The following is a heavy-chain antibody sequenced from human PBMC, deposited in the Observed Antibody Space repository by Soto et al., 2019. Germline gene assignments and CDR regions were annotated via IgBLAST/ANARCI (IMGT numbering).Heavy chain of an antibody. V-gene: IGHV4-39*01. D-gene: IGHD6-25*01. Sequence: QLQLLESGPGLVKPSETLSLTCIVSGDSIGSSLHYWGWIRQAPGKGLEWIGSIYYSGSTYYNPSPTSRVTMSVDTSRNQLSLKLTSVTAADTAVYYCARHAPPSVAAPFHFWGQGTLVTVSS. CDR1: GDSIGSSLHY. CDR3: ARHAPPSVAAPFHF. J-gene: IGHJ4*02. CDR2: IYYSGST.